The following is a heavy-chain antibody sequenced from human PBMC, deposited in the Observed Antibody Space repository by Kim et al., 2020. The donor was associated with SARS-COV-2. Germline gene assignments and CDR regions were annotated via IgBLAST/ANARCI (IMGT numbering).Heavy chain of an antibody. CDR1: GYSFTSYW. CDR3: ARVGYYYGSGSSEFDP. D-gene: IGHD3-10*01. CDR2: IYPGDSDT. J-gene: IGHJ5*02. V-gene: IGHV5-51*01. Sequence: GESLKISCKGSGYSFTSYWIGWVRQMPGKGLEWMGIIYPGDSDTRYSPSFQGQVTISADKSISTAYLQWSSLKASDTAMYYCARVGYYYGSGSSEFDPWGQGTLVTVSS.